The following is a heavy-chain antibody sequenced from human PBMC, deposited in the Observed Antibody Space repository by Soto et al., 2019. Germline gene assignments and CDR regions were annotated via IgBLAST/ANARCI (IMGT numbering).Heavy chain of an antibody. D-gene: IGHD1-1*01. CDR1: GYIFTTYG. J-gene: IGHJ4*02. V-gene: IGHV1-18*01. CDR3: ARGRYGDY. CDR2: ISAHNGNT. Sequence: QVHLVQSGADVKKPGASVKVSCKGSGYIFTTYGITWVRQAPGQGLEWMGWISAHNGNTNYAQKLQGRVTVTRDTSTSTAYMELRNLRSDDTAMYYCARGRYGDYWGQGALVTVSS.